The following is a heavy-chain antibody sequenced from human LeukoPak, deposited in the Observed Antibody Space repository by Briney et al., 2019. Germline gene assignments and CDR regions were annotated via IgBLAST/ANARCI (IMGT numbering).Heavy chain of an antibody. CDR2: IIPIFGTA. V-gene: IGHV1-69*13. CDR1: GGTFSSYA. D-gene: IGHD3-22*01. Sequence: EASVKVSCKASGGTFSSYAISWVRQAPGQGLEWMGGIIPIFGTANYAQKFQGRVTITADESTSTAYMELSSLRSEDTAVYYCARVRPDSSGYYMNFFDYWGQGTLVTVSS. J-gene: IGHJ4*02. CDR3: ARVRPDSSGYYMNFFDY.